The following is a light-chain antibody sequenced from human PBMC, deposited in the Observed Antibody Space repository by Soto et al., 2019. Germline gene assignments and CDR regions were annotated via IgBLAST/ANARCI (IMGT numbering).Light chain of an antibody. CDR2: GAS. CDR1: QGVRSY. J-gene: IGKJ1*01. V-gene: IGKV1-9*01. CDR3: HQVYTYPRT. Sequence: IQLTQSPSSLSASVGDRVTITCRASQGVRSYLAWFQQRPGKAPKLLIFGASTLQNGVPARFSGGGFGTEFTFTITSLQHEDFATYYCHQVYTYPRTFGQGTKVEIK.